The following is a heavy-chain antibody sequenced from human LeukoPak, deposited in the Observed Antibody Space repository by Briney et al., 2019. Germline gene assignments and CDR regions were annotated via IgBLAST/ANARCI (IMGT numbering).Heavy chain of an antibody. D-gene: IGHD3-3*01. V-gene: IGHV3-23*01. CDR1: GLTSGSYA. J-gene: IGHJ4*02. Sequence: PGGSLRLSCAGSGLTSGSYAMSWVRQAPGKGLEWVSGISHSGDKTYYADFVKGRFTISRDNSNNMVYLQMNSLTAEDTAVYYCAKGHGFWSGHFFFFDYWGQGTLVTVSS. CDR3: AKGHGFWSGHFFFFDY. CDR2: ISHSGDKT.